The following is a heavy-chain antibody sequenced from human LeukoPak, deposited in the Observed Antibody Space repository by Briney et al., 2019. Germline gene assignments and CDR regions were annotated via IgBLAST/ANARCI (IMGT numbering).Heavy chain of an antibody. Sequence: GGSLRLSCAASGFTFSSYSMNWVRQAPGRGLEWVSSISSSSSYIYYADSVKGRFTISRDNAKNSLYLQMNSVRAEDTAVYYCARGGTLDWFDPWGQGTLVTVSS. J-gene: IGHJ5*02. CDR3: ARGGTLDWFDP. CDR1: GFTFSSYS. CDR2: ISSSSSYI. V-gene: IGHV3-21*01. D-gene: IGHD1-26*01.